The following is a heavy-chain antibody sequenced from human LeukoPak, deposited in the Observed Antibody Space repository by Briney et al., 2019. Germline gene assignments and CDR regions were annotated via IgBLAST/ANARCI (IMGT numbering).Heavy chain of an antibody. D-gene: IGHD6-13*01. V-gene: IGHV1-3*01. CDR2: INAGIGNT. J-gene: IGHJ1*01. CDR3: ATTLSAGSYRYFQL. Sequence: ASVNVSCTASGYIFTTYAMHWVRQAPGQSLGWMGWINAGIGNTKYLQKFQGRVTINRDTSANIAYMELRSLRSEDTAVYYCATTLSAGSYRYFQLWGQGTLVTVSS. CDR1: GYIFTTYA.